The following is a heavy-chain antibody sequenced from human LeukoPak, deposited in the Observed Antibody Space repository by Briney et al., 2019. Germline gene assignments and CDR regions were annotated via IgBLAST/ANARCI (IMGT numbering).Heavy chain of an antibody. CDR3: ARDYEAGCTSTTCYDRFDY. V-gene: IGHV3-7*01. CDR1: GFTFRSYW. J-gene: IGHJ4*02. D-gene: IGHD2-2*01. Sequence: GGSLRLSCVASGFTFRSYWMSWVRQAPGKGLEWVANIKQDGSGKYYVDSVKGRFTISRDNAKNSLYLQMNSLRAEDTAVYYCARDYEAGCTSTTCYDRFDYWGQGTLVTVSS. CDR2: IKQDGSGK.